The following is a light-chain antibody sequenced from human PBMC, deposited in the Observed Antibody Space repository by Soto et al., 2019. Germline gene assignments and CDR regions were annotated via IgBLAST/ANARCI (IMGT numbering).Light chain of an antibody. CDR1: QGINHY. CDR3: QKHNSAPLF. J-gene: IGKJ3*01. CDR2: ATS. V-gene: IGKV1-27*01. Sequence: DLQMTQSPSSLSASVGDRVTITCRASQGINHYLAWFQQEPGKVPKLRIYATSTLQSVVPYRVSCSGLWTDVTRTISSLQTEDVATYYCQKHNSAPLFFGPGTKVDIK.